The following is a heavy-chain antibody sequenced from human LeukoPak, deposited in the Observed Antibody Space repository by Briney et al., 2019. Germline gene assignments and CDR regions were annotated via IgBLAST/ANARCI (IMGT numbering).Heavy chain of an antibody. D-gene: IGHD3-16*02. CDR2: IYSGGST. CDR3: ASGPDEVTFGGVIVLYGMDV. CDR1: GFTFSNYA. Sequence: GGSLRLSCAVSGFTFSNYAMAWVRQAPGKGLEWVSVIYSGGSTYYADSVKGRFTISRDNSKNTLYLQMNSLRAEDTAVYYCASGPDEVTFGGVIVLYGMDVWGQGTTVTVSS. V-gene: IGHV3-53*01. J-gene: IGHJ6*02.